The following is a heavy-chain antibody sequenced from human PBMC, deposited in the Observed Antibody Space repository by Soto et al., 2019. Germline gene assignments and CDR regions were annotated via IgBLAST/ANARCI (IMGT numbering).Heavy chain of an antibody. CDR1: GYTFSTSG. Sequence: QVQLVQSGPELKKPGASVKVSCKASGYTFSTSGISWVRQAPGQGLEWMGWISTYNGDTNYAQKFQGRVPMTTDTPXXTAYMELRSLRSDDTAVYYCARSGSVPYSYYGLDVWGQGTTVTVSS. J-gene: IGHJ6*02. V-gene: IGHV1-18*01. D-gene: IGHD3-10*01. CDR2: ISTYNGDT. CDR3: ARSGSVPYSYYGLDV.